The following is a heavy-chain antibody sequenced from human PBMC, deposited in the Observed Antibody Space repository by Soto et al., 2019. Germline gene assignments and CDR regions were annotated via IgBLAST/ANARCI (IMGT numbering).Heavy chain of an antibody. V-gene: IGHV4-34*01. CDR1: GGSFSGYY. D-gene: IGHD1-26*01. J-gene: IGHJ3*02. Sequence: QVQLQQWGAGLLKPSETLSLTCAVYGGSFSGYYWSWIRQPPGKGLEWIGEIIHTGSTTYNPSLKSRVTISEDTSKNQFSLRLSSVTAADTAVYYCARGPSIWELLGDALHIWGQGTMVIVSS. CDR2: IIHTGST. CDR3: ARGPSIWELLGDALHI.